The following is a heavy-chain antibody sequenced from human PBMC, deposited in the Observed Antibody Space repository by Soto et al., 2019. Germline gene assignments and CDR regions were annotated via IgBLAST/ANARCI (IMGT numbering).Heavy chain of an antibody. CDR3: ARDSEAAGTGIYYFDY. V-gene: IGHV1-69*13. D-gene: IGHD6-13*01. CDR1: GGTFSSYA. CDR2: IIPIFGTA. Sequence: SVKVSCKASGGTFSSYAISWVRQAPGQGLEWMGGIIPIFGTANYAQKFQGRVTITADESTSTAYMELSSLRSEDTAVYYCARDSEAAGTGIYYFDYWGQGTLVTVSS. J-gene: IGHJ4*02.